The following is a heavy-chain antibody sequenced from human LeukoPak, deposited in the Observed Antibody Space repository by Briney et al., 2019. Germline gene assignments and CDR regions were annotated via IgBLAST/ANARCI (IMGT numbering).Heavy chain of an antibody. D-gene: IGHD3-16*02. J-gene: IGHJ3*02. Sequence: GTPRLSRAPSRFTPSRYSTNCGCEAPGGGLGRGSSITSTGGYIYSADSVKGRFTISRDNSENSLYLQMNSLTAEDTAVYYCARVPAGVIGMKDAFDIWGQGTMVTVSS. CDR1: RFTPSRYS. V-gene: IGHV3-21*01. CDR2: ITSTGGYI. CDR3: ARVPAGVIGMKDAFDI.